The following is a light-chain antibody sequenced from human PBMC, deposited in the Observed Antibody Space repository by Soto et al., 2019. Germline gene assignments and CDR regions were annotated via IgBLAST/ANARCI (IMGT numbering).Light chain of an antibody. J-gene: IGKJ4*01. CDR2: GAS. V-gene: IGKV3-20*01. Sequence: EIVLTQSPGTLSLSPGERATLSCRASQSVSSSYLAWYQQKLGQAPRLLIYGASSRATGIPDRFSGSGSGTDSTFTISRLEPEDFAVYYCQQYGSSSLTFGGGTKVDIK. CDR3: QQYGSSSLT. CDR1: QSVSSSY.